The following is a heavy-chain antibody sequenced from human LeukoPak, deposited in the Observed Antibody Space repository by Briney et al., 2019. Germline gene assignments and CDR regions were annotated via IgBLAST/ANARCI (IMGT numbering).Heavy chain of an antibody. CDR2: IKQDASQ. J-gene: IGHJ4*02. CDR1: GFNFSNNW. V-gene: IGHV3-7*01. CDR3: ARGPDFGDRLDYFDY. Sequence: GGSLRLSCAASGFNFSNNWMSWVRQAPGKGLEWVANIKQDASQYYVDSVRGRFIISRDNAKNSLSLQMNSLRLEDTAVYYCARGPDFGDRLDYFDYWGQGTLVTVSS. D-gene: IGHD4-17*01.